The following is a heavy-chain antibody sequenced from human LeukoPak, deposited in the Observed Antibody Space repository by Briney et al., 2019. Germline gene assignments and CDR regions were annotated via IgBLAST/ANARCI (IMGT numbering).Heavy chain of an antibody. CDR3: AKSGGYYFDY. CDR1: GFTFSTYA. Sequence: GGSLRLSCAASGFTFSTYAMNWVRQAPGKGLEWVSGISGSGGSTYYADSVKGRFTISRDNSKNTLYLQMNSLRAEDTAVYYCAKSGGYYFDYWGQGTLVTVSS. V-gene: IGHV3-23*01. J-gene: IGHJ4*02. D-gene: IGHD2-15*01. CDR2: ISGSGGST.